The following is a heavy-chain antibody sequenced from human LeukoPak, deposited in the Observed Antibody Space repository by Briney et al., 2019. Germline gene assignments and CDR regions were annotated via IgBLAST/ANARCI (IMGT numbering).Heavy chain of an antibody. Sequence: DSVKGRFTISGDNSKNTLYLQMNSLRAEDTAVYYCARDRNSIVGATTGIDYWGQGTLVTVSS. J-gene: IGHJ4*02. CDR3: ARDRNSIVGATTGIDY. V-gene: IGHV3-30*01. D-gene: IGHD1-26*01.